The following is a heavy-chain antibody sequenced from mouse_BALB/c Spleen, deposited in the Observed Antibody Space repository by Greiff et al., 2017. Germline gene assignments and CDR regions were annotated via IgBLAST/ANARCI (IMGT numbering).Heavy chain of an antibody. D-gene: IGHD2-4*01. Sequence: DVMLVESGGGLVKPGGSLKLSCAASGFTFSSYAMSWVRQTPEKRLEWVASISSGGSTYYPDSVKGRFTISRDNAKNTLYLQMSSLKSEDTAMYYCARQGLYYDYDGGFAYWGQGTLVTVSA. CDR2: ISSGGST. CDR3: ARQGLYYDYDGGFAY. CDR1: GFTFSSYA. J-gene: IGHJ3*01. V-gene: IGHV5-6-5*01.